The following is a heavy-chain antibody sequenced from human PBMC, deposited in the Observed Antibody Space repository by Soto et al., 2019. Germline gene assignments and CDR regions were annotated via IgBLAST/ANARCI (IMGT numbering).Heavy chain of an antibody. Sequence: ASVKVSCKASGYTFTSYYMHWVRQAPGQGLEWMGIINPSGGSTSYAQKFQGRVTMTRDTSTSTVYMELSSLRSEDTAVYYCARDQGIAARPYYYYCYGMDVWGQGTTVTVSS. CDR2: INPSGGST. CDR1: GYTFTSYY. V-gene: IGHV1-46*01. CDR3: ARDQGIAARPYYYYCYGMDV. D-gene: IGHD6-6*01. J-gene: IGHJ6*02.